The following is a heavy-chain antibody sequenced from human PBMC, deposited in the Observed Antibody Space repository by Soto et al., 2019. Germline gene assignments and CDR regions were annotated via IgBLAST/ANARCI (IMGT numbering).Heavy chain of an antibody. V-gene: IGHV3-15*01. D-gene: IGHD6-13*01. Sequence: GSLRLSCAASGFTFSTAWMSLVRQARGKGLEWVGRIKSKTDGGTTDYAAPVKGRYTISRDDSKNTLYRQMNSLKTEDTAGYYCTTEYSGIYCMDVWGQGTTGTVSS. CDR3: TTEYSGIYCMDV. CDR2: IKSKTDGGTT. CDR1: GFTFSTAW. J-gene: IGHJ6*02.